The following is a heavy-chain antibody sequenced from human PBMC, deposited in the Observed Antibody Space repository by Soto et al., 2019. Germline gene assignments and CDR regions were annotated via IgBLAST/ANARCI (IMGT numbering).Heavy chain of an antibody. J-gene: IGHJ6*02. D-gene: IGHD3-3*02. CDR1: GFTFSSYW. CDR3: AREYAFLEWLLKENYYYYGMDV. V-gene: IGHV3-7*01. Sequence: VGSLRPSCAASGFTFSSYWMTWVRQAPGKGLEWVANIKQDGSEKYYVDSVKGRFTISRDNAKNSLYLQMNSLRAEDSAVYYCAREYAFLEWLLKENYYYYGMDVWGQGTTVTVSS. CDR2: IKQDGSEK.